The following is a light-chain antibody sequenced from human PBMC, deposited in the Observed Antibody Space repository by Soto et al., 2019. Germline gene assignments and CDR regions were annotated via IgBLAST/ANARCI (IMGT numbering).Light chain of an antibody. J-gene: IGKJ1*01. V-gene: IGKV3-20*01. Sequence: SVLPQSPGTLSFAPGERATLSCRASQSVSSSYLAWYQQKPGQAPRLLIYGASSRATGIPDRFSGSGSGTDFTLTISRLEPEDFAVYYCQQYGSSPLTFGQGTKVDIK. CDR1: QSVSSSY. CDR2: GAS. CDR3: QQYGSSPLT.